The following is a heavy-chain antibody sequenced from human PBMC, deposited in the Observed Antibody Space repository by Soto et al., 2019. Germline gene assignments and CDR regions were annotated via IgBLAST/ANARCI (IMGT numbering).Heavy chain of an antibody. J-gene: IGHJ4*02. CDR2: MSCDGNNQ. CDR1: GFTFSSYA. Sequence: QVQLVESGGGVVQPGRSLRLSCAASGFTFSSYAMHWVRQAPGKGLEWVAIMSCDGNNQYYADSVKGRFTISRDNFKNTLYLQMNSLRAEDTAVYYCAKALGELSPESFDYWGQGILVTVSS. CDR3: AKALGELSPESFDY. D-gene: IGHD3-16*02. V-gene: IGHV3-30*18.